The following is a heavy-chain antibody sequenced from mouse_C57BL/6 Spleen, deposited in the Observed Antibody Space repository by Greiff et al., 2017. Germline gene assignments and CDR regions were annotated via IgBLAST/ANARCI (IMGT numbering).Heavy chain of an antibody. J-gene: IGHJ2*01. Sequence: VQLQQSGPVLVKPGASVKMSCKASGYTFTDYYMNWVKQSHGKSLEWIGVINPYNGGTSYNQKFKGKATLTVDKSSSTAYMELNSLTSEDSAVYYCARFGSSWDYWGQGTTLTVSS. V-gene: IGHV1-19*01. CDR1: GYTFTDYY. CDR3: ARFGSSWDY. D-gene: IGHD1-1*01. CDR2: INPYNGGT.